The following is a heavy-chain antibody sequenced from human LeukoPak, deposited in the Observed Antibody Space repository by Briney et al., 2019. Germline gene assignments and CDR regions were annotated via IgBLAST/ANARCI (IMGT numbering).Heavy chain of an antibody. CDR3: ARLSTLKYYFDY. CDR2: TFYTGAT. D-gene: IGHD2/OR15-2a*01. J-gene: IGHJ4*02. CDR1: GGSIRSHH. Sequence: PSETLSLTCTVSGGSIRSHHWTWIRQAPGKRLEWIGYTFYTGATYYNPSLESRVTISVDTSKNRFSLKLSSVTAADTAVYYCARLSTLKYYFDYWGQGTLVTVSS. V-gene: IGHV4-59*08.